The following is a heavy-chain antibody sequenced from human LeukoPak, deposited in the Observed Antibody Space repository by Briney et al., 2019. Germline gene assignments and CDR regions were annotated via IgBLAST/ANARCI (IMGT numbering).Heavy chain of an antibody. CDR1: GGSITSYY. V-gene: IGHV4-59*08. D-gene: IGHD3-22*01. CDR2: IYYSGNT. Sequence: PSETRSLTCTVSGGSITSYYWTWVRQPPEKGLEWIGYIYYSGNTYYNPSLKSRVTISVDTSKNQFSLKLSSVTAADTAVYYCARLRDYYDSSGYYYVFDYWGQGTLVTVSS. J-gene: IGHJ4*02. CDR3: ARLRDYYDSSGYYYVFDY.